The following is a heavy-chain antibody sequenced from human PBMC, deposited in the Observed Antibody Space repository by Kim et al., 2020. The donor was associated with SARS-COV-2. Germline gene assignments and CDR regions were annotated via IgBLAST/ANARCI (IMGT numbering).Heavy chain of an antibody. CDR3: TTRYVRSGSYYSAFDI. V-gene: IGHV3-15*01. Sequence: PVRGKFTISREDSKATVYLQMNSLNTEDTAVYYCTTRYVRSGSYYSAFDIWGQGTMVTVSS. D-gene: IGHD3-22*01. J-gene: IGHJ3*02.